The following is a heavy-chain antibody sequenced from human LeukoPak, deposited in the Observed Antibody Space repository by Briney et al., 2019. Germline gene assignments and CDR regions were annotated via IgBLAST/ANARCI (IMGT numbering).Heavy chain of an antibody. D-gene: IGHD1-26*01. CDR2: SSPKSGDT. Sequence: ASVKVSCEASGYTFIYYNIIWVRQASGQGLEWMGWSSPKSGDTGYAQRFQGRVTFTIDTSKRTAYMQLTSLTSEDTAVYYCARGGARTHDAFDIWGQGTMVTVSS. CDR1: GYTFIYYN. CDR3: ARGGARTHDAFDI. V-gene: IGHV1-8*03. J-gene: IGHJ3*02.